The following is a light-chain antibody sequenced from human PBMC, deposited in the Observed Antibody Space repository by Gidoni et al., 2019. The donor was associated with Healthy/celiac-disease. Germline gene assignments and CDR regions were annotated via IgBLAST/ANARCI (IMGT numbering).Light chain of an antibody. CDR3: QQYNNWPRT. CDR2: GAS. Sequence: EIVMTQSPATLSVSPGERATRSCRASQSVSRNLAWYQPKPGQAPRLLIYGASTRATGIPARFSGSGSGTEFTLTISSLQSEDFAVYYCQQYNNWPRTFGQXTKVEIK. CDR1: QSVSRN. V-gene: IGKV3-15*01. J-gene: IGKJ1*01.